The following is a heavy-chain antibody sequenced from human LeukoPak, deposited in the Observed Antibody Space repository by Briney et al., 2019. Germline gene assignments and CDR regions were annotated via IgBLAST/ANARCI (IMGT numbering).Heavy chain of an antibody. CDR1: GFTVSSNY. CDR2: IFSGGNT. V-gene: IGHV3-53*01. J-gene: IGHJ6*02. Sequence: GGSLRLSCAVSGFTVSSNYMTWVRQAPGKGLECVSVIFSGGNTYYADSVKGRFTISRDNSKNTVYLHMNSLRAEDTAVYYCARENCYSSSWFYSFGMDVWGQGTTVTVSS. D-gene: IGHD6-13*01. CDR3: ARENCYSSSWFYSFGMDV.